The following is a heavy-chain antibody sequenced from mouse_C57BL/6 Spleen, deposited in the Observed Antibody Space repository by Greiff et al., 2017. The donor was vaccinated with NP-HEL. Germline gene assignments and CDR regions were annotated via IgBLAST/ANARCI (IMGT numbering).Heavy chain of an antibody. CDR1: GYAFSSSW. CDR3: ARDDYDSPFAY. D-gene: IGHD2-4*01. V-gene: IGHV1-82*01. CDR2: IYPGDGDT. Sequence: QVQLQQSGPELVKPGASVKISCKASGYAFSSSWMNWVKQRPGKGLEWIGRIYPGDGDTNYNGKFKGKATLTADKSSSTAYMQLSSLTSEDSAVYFCARDDYDSPFAYWGQGTLVTVSA. J-gene: IGHJ3*01.